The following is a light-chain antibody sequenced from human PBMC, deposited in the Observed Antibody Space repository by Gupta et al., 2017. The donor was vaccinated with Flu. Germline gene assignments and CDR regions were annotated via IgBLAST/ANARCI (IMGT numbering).Light chain of an antibody. CDR3: QHTDSMPHT. CDR1: QIIGTY. J-gene: IGKJ2*01. V-gene: IGKV1-39*01. CDR2: AAR. Sequence: PSTLSASVGDRVTMTCRASQIIGTYLKWYRQKPGEAPNLLIYAARTLESGVPLRFSGSGSGTDFTLTITRLQPEDRATYCRQHTDSMPHTFGRGTKLEI.